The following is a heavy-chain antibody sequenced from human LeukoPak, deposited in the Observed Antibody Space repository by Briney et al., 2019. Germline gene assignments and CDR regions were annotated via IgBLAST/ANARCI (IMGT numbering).Heavy chain of an antibody. Sequence: GGSLRLSCAASGFTVNNNYMSWVRQAPGKGLEWVSAISGSGGSTYYADSVKGRFTISRDNSKNTLYLQMNSLRAEDTAVYYCATALRFLEWNRGGQGTLVTVSS. CDR1: GFTVNNNY. CDR2: ISGSGGST. J-gene: IGHJ4*02. V-gene: IGHV3-23*01. D-gene: IGHD3-3*01. CDR3: ATALRFLEWNR.